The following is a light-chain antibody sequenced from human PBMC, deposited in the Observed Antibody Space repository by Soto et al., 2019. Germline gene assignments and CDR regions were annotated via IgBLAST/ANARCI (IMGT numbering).Light chain of an antibody. CDR3: AACDDSLNGYV. V-gene: IGLV1-44*01. J-gene: IGLJ1*01. CDR1: SSNIGSNT. CDR2: SNN. Sequence: QSALTQPPSASGTPGQRVTISCSGSSSNIGSNTVNWYQQLPGTAPKLLIYSNNQRPSGVPDRFSGSKSGTSASLAISGLQSEDEADYYCAACDDSLNGYVFGTSTKVTV.